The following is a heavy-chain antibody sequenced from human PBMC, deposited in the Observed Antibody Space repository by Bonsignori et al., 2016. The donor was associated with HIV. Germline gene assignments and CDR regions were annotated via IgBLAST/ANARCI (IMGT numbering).Heavy chain of an antibody. V-gene: IGHV3-48*03. CDR3: ASLCGGDCYPVPFFDY. J-gene: IGHJ4*02. D-gene: IGHD2-21*01. CDR2: ISSSGSTI. Sequence: GESLKISCAASGFTFSSYEMNWVRQAPGKGLEWVSYISSSGSTIYYADSVKGRFTISRDNAKNSLYLQMNSLRAEDTAVYYCASLCGGDCYPVPFFDYWGQGTLVTVSS. CDR1: GFTFSSYE.